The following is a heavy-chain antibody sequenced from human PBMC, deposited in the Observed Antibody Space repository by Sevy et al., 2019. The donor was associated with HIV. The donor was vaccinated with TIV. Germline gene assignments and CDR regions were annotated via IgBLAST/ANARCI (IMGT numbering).Heavy chain of an antibody. CDR1: GFSYSSYG. D-gene: IGHD2-21*01. Sequence: GGSLRLSCAASGFSYSSYGMHWVRQAPGKGLEGVAYIQYDGSNKDYVDSVKGRFTISRDNSKNTLDLQMNSLRVEDTAVYYCVKEGGGEGGDHWGQGTLVTVSS. CDR2: IQYDGSNK. J-gene: IGHJ4*02. V-gene: IGHV3-30*02. CDR3: VKEGGGEGGDH.